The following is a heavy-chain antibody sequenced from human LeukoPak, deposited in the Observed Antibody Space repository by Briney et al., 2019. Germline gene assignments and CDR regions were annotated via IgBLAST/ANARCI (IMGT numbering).Heavy chain of an antibody. CDR1: GYTFTGYY. V-gene: IGHV1-2*02. Sequence: ASVKVSCKASGYTFTGYYMHWVRQAPGQGLEWMGWINPNSGGTNYAQKFQGRVTMTRDTSISTAYMELSRLRSDDTAVYYCASRSMRYCSSTSCSDYWGQGTLVTVSS. CDR3: ASRSMRYCSSTSCSDY. J-gene: IGHJ4*02. CDR2: INPNSGGT. D-gene: IGHD2-2*01.